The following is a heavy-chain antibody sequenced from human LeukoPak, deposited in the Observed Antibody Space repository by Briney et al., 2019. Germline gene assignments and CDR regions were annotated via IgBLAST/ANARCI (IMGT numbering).Heavy chain of an antibody. Sequence: GGSLRLSCAASGSTFSNSVMGWVRQAPGKGLEWVSAIGGSGDSTYYTDSVTGRFTISRDNSKNTLYLQMNSLRAEDTALYYCAKLPTGYPNWFDPWGQGTLVTVSS. CDR3: AKLPTGYPNWFDP. D-gene: IGHD3-9*01. V-gene: IGHV3-23*01. J-gene: IGHJ5*02. CDR1: GSTFSNSV. CDR2: IGGSGDST.